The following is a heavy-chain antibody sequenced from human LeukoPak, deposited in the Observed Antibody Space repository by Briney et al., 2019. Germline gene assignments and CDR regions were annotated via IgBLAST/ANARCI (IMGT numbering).Heavy chain of an antibody. Sequence: GGSLRLSCAASGFTFSSYAMSWVRRAPGKGLEWVSAISGSGGSTYYADSVKGRFTISRDNSKNTLYLQMNSLRAEDTAVYYCAREKQQLVRGRPTDYWGQGTLVTVSS. CDR2: ISGSGGST. J-gene: IGHJ4*02. CDR3: AREKQQLVRGRPTDY. V-gene: IGHV3-23*01. D-gene: IGHD6-13*01. CDR1: GFTFSSYA.